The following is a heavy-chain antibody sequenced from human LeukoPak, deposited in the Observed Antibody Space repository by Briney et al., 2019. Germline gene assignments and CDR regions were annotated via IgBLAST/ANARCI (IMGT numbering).Heavy chain of an antibody. Sequence: GGSLRLSCAASGFPFSNYAMSWVRQAQGKGLEWVSTISGNGGSTYYADSVKGRFTISRDNSKNTVYLQMSSLSVEDTAVYYCAKRIAATSFDYWGQGTLVTVSS. D-gene: IGHD6-13*01. V-gene: IGHV3-23*01. CDR2: ISGNGGST. CDR1: GFPFSNYA. J-gene: IGHJ4*02. CDR3: AKRIAATSFDY.